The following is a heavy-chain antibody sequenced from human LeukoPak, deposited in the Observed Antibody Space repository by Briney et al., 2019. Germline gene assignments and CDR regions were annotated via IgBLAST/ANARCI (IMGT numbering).Heavy chain of an antibody. V-gene: IGHV1-18*01. CDR1: GYTVTSYG. D-gene: IGHD2-2*01. CDR3: ARDPRKRGYCSSTSCQNWFDP. Sequence: ASVKVSCKASGYTVTSYGLSWVRQAPGQGREWMGWISAYNGNTNYAQKLQGRVTMTTDTPTSTAYMELRSLRSDDTAVYYCARDPRKRGYCSSTSCQNWFDPWGQGTLVTVSS. CDR2: ISAYNGNT. J-gene: IGHJ5*02.